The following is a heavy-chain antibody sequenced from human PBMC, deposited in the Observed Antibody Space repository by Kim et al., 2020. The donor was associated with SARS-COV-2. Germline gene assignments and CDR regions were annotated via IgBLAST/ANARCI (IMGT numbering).Heavy chain of an antibody. V-gene: IGHV3-30*01. D-gene: IGHD1-26*01. J-gene: IGHJ4*02. Sequence: YYADPVKGRFTISRDNSKNTLYLQMNSLRAEETAVYYCARDFLGGAGFDYWGQGTLVTVSS. CDR3: ARDFLGGAGFDY.